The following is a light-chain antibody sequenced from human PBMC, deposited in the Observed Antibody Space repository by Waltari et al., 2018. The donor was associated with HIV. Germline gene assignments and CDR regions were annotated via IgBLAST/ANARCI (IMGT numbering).Light chain of an antibody. CDR1: SSNIGSKY. J-gene: IGLJ3*02. CDR2: RNN. V-gene: IGLV1-47*01. Sequence: QSVLTQPPSASGTPGQRVTISCSGSSSNIGSKYVYWYQQLPGTAPKLLIYRNNLRPSGVPDRFSGSKSGTSASLVISGVRSEDEADYYCAVWNDRLNAEVFGGGTKLTVL. CDR3: AVWNDRLNAEV.